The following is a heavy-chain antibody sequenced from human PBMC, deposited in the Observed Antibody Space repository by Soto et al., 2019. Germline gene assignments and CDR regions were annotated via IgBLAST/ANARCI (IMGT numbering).Heavy chain of an antibody. Sequence: PGESLKISCKVSGYSFSTHWLAWVRQMPGKGLEYMGIIYPGDSDARYSPSFQGQVTLSADKSISTAYLQWTSLKASDTAIYFCARARVSTPRLEDPFDIWGQGTMVTVSS. J-gene: IGHJ3*02. D-gene: IGHD5-12*01. CDR3: ARARVSTPRLEDPFDI. V-gene: IGHV5-51*01. CDR1: GYSFSTHW. CDR2: IYPGDSDA.